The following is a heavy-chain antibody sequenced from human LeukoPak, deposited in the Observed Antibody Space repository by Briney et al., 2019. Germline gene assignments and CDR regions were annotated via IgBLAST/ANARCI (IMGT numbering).Heavy chain of an antibody. CDR1: GFTFSSYA. J-gene: IGHJ4*02. V-gene: IGHV3-30*04. CDR3: ARDSKDSVWGTYPRYRPWVY. CDR2: ISYDGSNK. D-gene: IGHD3-16*02. Sequence: PGGSLRLSCAASGFTFSSYAMHWVRQAPGKGLEWVAVISYDGSNKYYADSVKGRFTISRDNSKNTLYLQMNSLRAEDTAVYYCARDSKDSVWGTYPRYRPWVYWGQGTLVTVSS.